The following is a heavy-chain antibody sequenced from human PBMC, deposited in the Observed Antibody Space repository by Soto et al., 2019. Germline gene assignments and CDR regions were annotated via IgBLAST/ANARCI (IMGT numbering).Heavy chain of an antibody. Sequence: GGPLRLSCAASGFTFSIYAMSWVSQAPGKGLRWRSAISGSGGSTYYADSVKGRFTISRDNSKNTLYLQMNSLRAAETAVYYCAKDVSRFSSGWPPFGSGMDVWGQGTTVPVSS. CDR1: GFTFSIYA. D-gene: IGHD6-19*01. CDR2: ISGSGGST. V-gene: IGHV3-23*01. CDR3: AKDVSRFSSGWPPFGSGMDV. J-gene: IGHJ6*02.